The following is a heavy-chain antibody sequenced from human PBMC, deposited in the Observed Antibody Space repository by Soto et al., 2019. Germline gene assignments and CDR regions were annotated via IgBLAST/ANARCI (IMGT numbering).Heavy chain of an antibody. J-gene: IGHJ4*02. CDR2: IYWNDDK. CDR3: AHRRGIVVELYHFDY. CDR1: GFSLSTSGVG. Sequence: GCGPTLVNPTQTLTLTCTFSGFSLSTSGVGVGWIRQSPGKALEWLALIYWNDDKRYSPSLKSRLTITKDTSKNQVVLTMTNMDPVDAATYYCAHRRGIVVELYHFDYWGQGTLVTVSS. V-gene: IGHV2-5*01. D-gene: IGHD2-15*01.